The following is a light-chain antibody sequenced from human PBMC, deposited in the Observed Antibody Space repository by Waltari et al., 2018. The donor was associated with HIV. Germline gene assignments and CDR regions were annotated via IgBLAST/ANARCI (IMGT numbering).Light chain of an antibody. Sequence: SYVLTQPPSVSVAPGETARITCGGNNIGTKSVHWYRQMPGQAPVLVIHDDSDRPSGIPERISGTNSGNTATLTISRAEAGDEADYYCQVWDSTTDHRVIGGGTKLIVL. V-gene: IGLV3-21*04. J-gene: IGLJ2*01. CDR3: QVWDSTTDHRV. CDR1: NIGTKS. CDR2: DDS.